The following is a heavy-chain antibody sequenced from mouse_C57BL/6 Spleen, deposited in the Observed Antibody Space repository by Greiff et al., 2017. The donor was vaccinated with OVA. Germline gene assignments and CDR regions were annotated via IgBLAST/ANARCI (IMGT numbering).Heavy chain of an antibody. D-gene: IGHD4-1*01. V-gene: IGHV1-69*01. CDR2: IDPSDSYT. J-gene: IGHJ2*01. CDR3: ARWRTGLYY. CDR1: GYTFTSYW. Sequence: QVHVKQPGAELVMPGASVKLSCKASGYTFTSYWMHWVKQRPGQGLEWIGEIDPSDSYTNYNQKFKGKSTLTVDKSSSTAYMQLSSLTSEDSAVYYCARWRTGLYYWGQGTTLTVSS.